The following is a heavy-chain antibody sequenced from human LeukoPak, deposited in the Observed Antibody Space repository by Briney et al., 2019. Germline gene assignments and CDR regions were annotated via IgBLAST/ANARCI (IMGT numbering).Heavy chain of an antibody. D-gene: IGHD6-13*01. Sequence: SETLSLTCTVSGGSISSYYWRWIRQPPGRGLEWIGYIYYSGTTNYNPSLKSRVTISVDTSKNQFSLKLSSVTAADTAVYYCARGVYIAAAQYGYWGQGTPVTVSS. CDR2: IYYSGTT. CDR3: ARGVYIAAAQYGY. V-gene: IGHV4-59*01. J-gene: IGHJ4*02. CDR1: GGSISSYY.